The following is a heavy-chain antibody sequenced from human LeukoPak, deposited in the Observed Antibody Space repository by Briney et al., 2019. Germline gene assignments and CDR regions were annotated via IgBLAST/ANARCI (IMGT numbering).Heavy chain of an antibody. V-gene: IGHV1-2*06. D-gene: IGHD4-17*01. CDR1: GYTFTGYY. CDR3: ARAPVTTPWFDP. Sequence: ASVKVSCKASGYTFTGYYMHWVRQAPGQGLEWMGRINPNSGGTNYAQKFQGRVTMTRDTSISTAYMELSRLRSEDTAVYYCARAPVTTPWFDPWGQGTLVTVSS. CDR2: INPNSGGT. J-gene: IGHJ5*02.